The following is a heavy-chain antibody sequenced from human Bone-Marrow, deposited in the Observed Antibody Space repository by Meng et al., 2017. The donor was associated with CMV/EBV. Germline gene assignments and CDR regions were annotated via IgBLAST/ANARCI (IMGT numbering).Heavy chain of an antibody. CDR1: GFTVSSNY. D-gene: IGHD3-22*01. J-gene: IGHJ4*02. CDR2: IYSGGSK. Sequence: GGSLSLSCAASGFTVSSNYMSWVRQAPGKGLEWVAVIYSGGSKDYADSVKGRFTISRDNSKNTLYLQSNSLRAGAAAVYFCARGVEGSGYFDDWGQGTLVTVSS. CDR3: ARGVEGSGYFDD. V-gene: IGHV3-66*02.